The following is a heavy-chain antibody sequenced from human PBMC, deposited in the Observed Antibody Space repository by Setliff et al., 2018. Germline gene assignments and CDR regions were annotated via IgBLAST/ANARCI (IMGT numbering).Heavy chain of an antibody. Sequence: GESLKISCKGSGYSFTDYWIGWVRRMPGEGLEWMGIIHPSNSDTVYSPSFQGQVTISADRSITTAYLQWSSLKASDTAIYYCARNRVALYDAFDIWGQGTMVTVSS. D-gene: IGHD5-12*01. CDR3: ARNRVALYDAFDI. CDR1: GYSFTDYW. CDR2: IHPSNSDT. J-gene: IGHJ3*02. V-gene: IGHV5-51*01.